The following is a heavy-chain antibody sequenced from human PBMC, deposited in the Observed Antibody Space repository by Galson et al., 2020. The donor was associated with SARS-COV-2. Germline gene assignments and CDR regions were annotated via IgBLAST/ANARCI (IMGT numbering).Heavy chain of an antibody. CDR3: ARDYHGRFDP. D-gene: IGHD2-2*01. CDR2: INSNTGAA. V-gene: IGHV1-2*02. CDR1: GSTFTGYY. Sequence: ASVTVSCKASGSTFTGYYMHWVRQAPGQGLAWMGWINSNTGAANYALKFQGRVTMTRDTSISTAYMELSDLKSDDTAVYYCARDYHGRFDPWGQGTLVIGSS. J-gene: IGHJ5*02.